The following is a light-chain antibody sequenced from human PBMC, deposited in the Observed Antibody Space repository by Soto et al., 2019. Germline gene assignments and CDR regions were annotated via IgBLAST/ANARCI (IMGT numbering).Light chain of an antibody. CDR3: QQYYNTPT. Sequence: DIVMTQSPDSLAVSLGERATINCKSSQSVLYSSNNKNYLAWYQQKPGQPPKLLIYWASTRESGVPDRFTGSGSGTDFTLTISTLQAEDVAVYYFQQYYNTPTFGQGTKVEIK. J-gene: IGKJ1*01. CDR1: QSVLYSSNNKNY. V-gene: IGKV4-1*01. CDR2: WAS.